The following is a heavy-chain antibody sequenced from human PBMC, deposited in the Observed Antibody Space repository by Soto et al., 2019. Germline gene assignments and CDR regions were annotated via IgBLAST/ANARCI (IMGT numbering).Heavy chain of an antibody. J-gene: IGHJ6*02. D-gene: IGHD3-22*01. Sequence: GGSLRLSCAASGFTFSNAWMNWVRQAPGKGLEWVGRIKSKTDGGTTDYAAPVKGRFTISRDDSKNTLYLQMNSLKTEDTAVYYCTTDPPDSSGYYEVYYYYYYGMDVWGQGTTVTVSS. V-gene: IGHV3-15*07. CDR3: TTDPPDSSGYYEVYYYYYYGMDV. CDR2: IKSKTDGGTT. CDR1: GFTFSNAW.